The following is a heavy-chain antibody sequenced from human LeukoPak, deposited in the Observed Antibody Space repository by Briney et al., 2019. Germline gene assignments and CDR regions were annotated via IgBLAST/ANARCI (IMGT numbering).Heavy chain of an antibody. D-gene: IGHD3-10*01. Sequence: GGSLRLSCAASGFTFSDYYMSWVRQAPGKGLEWVSAISGSGGSTYYADSVKGRFTISRDNSKNTLYLQMNSLRAEDTAVYYCAKDLRPGEYYYYMDVWGKGTTVTVSS. CDR1: GFTFSDYY. CDR2: ISGSGGST. CDR3: AKDLRPGEYYYYMDV. V-gene: IGHV3-23*01. J-gene: IGHJ6*03.